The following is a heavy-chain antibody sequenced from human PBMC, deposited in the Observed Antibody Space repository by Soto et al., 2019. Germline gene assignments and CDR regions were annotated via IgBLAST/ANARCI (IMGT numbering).Heavy chain of an antibody. J-gene: IGHJ3*02. CDR2: IIPIFGTA. D-gene: IGHD3-22*01. Sequence: SLKVSCKASGGTFSSYAISWVRQAPGQGLEWMGGIIPIFGTANYAQRFQGRVTITADESTSTAYMELSSLRSEDTAVYYCARDRRYYDSSGHDAFDIWGQGTMVTVSS. CDR3: ARDRRYYDSSGHDAFDI. V-gene: IGHV1-69*13. CDR1: GGTFSSYA.